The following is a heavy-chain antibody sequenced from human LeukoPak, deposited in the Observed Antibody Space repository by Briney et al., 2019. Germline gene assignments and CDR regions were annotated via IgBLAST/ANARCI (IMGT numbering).Heavy chain of an antibody. CDR2: IYYSGST. CDR1: GGSISSSSYY. V-gene: IGHV4-39*07. CDR3: ARLHSSSWYRYFQH. Sequence: SETLSLTCTVSGGSISSSSYYWGWIRQPPGKGLEWIGSIYYSGSTYYNPSLKSRVTISVDTSKNQFSLKLSSVTAADTAVYYCARLHSSSWYRYFQHWGQGTLVTVSS. D-gene: IGHD6-13*01. J-gene: IGHJ1*01.